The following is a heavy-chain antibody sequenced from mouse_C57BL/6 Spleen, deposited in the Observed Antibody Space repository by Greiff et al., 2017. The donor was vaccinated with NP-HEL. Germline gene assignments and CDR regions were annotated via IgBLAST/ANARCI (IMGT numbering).Heavy chain of an antibody. CDR3: ARSNYGSSHWYFDV. CDR1: GYTFTSYW. V-gene: IGHV1-52*01. Sequence: QVQLQQPGAELVRPGSSVKLSCKASGYTFTSYWMPWVKQRPIQGLEWIGNIDPSDSETHYNQKFKDKATLTVDKSSSTAYMQLSSLTSEDSAVYYCARSNYGSSHWYFDVWGTGTTVTVSS. J-gene: IGHJ1*03. CDR2: IDPSDSET. D-gene: IGHD1-1*01.